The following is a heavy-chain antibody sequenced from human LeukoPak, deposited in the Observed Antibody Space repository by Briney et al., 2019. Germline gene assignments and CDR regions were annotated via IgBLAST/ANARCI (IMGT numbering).Heavy chain of an antibody. D-gene: IGHD6-13*01. J-gene: IGHJ5*02. V-gene: IGHV3-48*03. CDR1: GFTFSSYE. CDR3: AGGHSSSWYFYWFDP. Sequence: GGSLRLSCAASGFTFSSYEMNWVRQAPGKGLEWVSYISSSGSTIYYADSVKGRFTISRDNAKNSLYLQMNSLRAEDTAVYYCAGGHSSSWYFYWFDPWGQGTLVTVSS. CDR2: ISSSGSTI.